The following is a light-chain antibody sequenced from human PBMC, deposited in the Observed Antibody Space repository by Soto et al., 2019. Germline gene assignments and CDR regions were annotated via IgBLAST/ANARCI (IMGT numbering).Light chain of an antibody. CDR2: GAS. J-gene: IGKJ1*01. CDR3: QQYGSSPWK. CDR1: QSVSRSF. Sequence: EMVLSQSPGTLSLYPGARATLSCRASQSVSRSFLAWYHQKPGQAPRLLIYGASSRATGTPDRFSGSGSGTDFTLTISRLEPEDFAVYYCQQYGSSPWKFGQGTK. V-gene: IGKV3-20*01.